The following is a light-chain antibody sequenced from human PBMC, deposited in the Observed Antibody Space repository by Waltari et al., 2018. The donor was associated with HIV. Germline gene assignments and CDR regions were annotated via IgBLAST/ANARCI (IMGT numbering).Light chain of an antibody. J-gene: IGKJ4*01. CDR3: QQTYSTPLT. CDR2: AAS. V-gene: IGKV1-39*01. Sequence: DIQMTQSPSSLSASVGDRVTITCRASQSIGNYLNWYQQKPGKAPKLLIFAASSLQSGVPSRFSGSGSWTDFTLTISSLQPEDFASYYCQQTYSTPLTFGRGTRVEIK. CDR1: QSIGNY.